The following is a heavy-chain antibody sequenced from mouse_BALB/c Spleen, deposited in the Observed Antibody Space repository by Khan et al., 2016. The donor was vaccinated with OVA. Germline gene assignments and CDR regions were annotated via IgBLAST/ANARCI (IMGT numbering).Heavy chain of an antibody. CDR3: ARTASIKH. D-gene: IGHD1-2*01. V-gene: IGHV3-1*02. CDR2: ISYSCST. CDR1: GYSITSGYG. Sequence: VQLKESGPGLVTPSQSLSLTCTVTGYSITSGYGWHWIRQFPGNNLEWMGYISYSCSTNYNPSLKCRISITRDTSKYQFFLQLNSVTTEDTATYYCARTASIKHWGQGTTRTGSS. J-gene: IGHJ2*01.